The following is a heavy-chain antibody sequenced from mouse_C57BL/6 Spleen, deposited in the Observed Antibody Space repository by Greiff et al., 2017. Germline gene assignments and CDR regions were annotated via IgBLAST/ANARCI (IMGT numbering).Heavy chain of an antibody. J-gene: IGHJ4*01. Sequence: QVQLQQPGAELVKPGASVKVSCKASGYTFTSYWMHWVKQRPGQGLEWIGRIHPSDSDTNYNQKFKGKATLTVDKSSSPAYMQLSSLTSEDSAVYYCAISDYGPYYYAMDYWGQGTSVTVSS. CDR3: AISDYGPYYYAMDY. V-gene: IGHV1-74*01. D-gene: IGHD1-1*01. CDR1: GYTFTSYW. CDR2: IHPSDSDT.